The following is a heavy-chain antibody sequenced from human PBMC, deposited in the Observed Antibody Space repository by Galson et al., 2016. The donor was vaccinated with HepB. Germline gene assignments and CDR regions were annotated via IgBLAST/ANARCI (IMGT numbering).Heavy chain of an antibody. D-gene: IGHD4-11*01. J-gene: IGHJ4*02. Sequence: SVKVSCKASGYRFPTYGISWVRQAPGQGLEWLGWIGANSGNTIYAQKFQDRVAMTRDTSASTVYMDLRSLRSDDTAVYYCASDVQFRFDYWGQGTLLTVSS. V-gene: IGHV1-18*04. CDR1: GYRFPTYG. CDR3: ASDVQFRFDY. CDR2: IGANSGNT.